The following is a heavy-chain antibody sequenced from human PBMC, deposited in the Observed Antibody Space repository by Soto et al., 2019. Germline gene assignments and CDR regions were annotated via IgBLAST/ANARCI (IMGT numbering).Heavy chain of an antibody. D-gene: IGHD2-15*01. Sequence: SETLSLTCTVSGGSISSYYWSWIRQPPGKGLEWIGYIYYSGSTNYNPSLKSRVTISVDTSKNQFSLKLSSVTAADTAVYYCARRREVVVAAEYYFDYWGQGTLVTVSS. V-gene: IGHV4-59*08. CDR3: ARRREVVVAAEYYFDY. J-gene: IGHJ4*02. CDR2: IYYSGST. CDR1: GGSISSYY.